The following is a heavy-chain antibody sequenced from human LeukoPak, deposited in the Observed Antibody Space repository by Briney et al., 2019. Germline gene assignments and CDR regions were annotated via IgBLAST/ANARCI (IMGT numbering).Heavy chain of an antibody. Sequence: SQTLSLTCTVSGGSISSGDYYWSWIRQPPGKGLEWIGYIYYSGSTYYNPSLKSRVTISVDTSKNQFSLKLSSVTAADTAVYYCARDRNCGGDCYSGYAFDIWGQGTVVTVSS. V-gene: IGHV4-30-4*01. CDR1: GGSISSGDYY. D-gene: IGHD2-21*02. CDR2: IYYSGST. J-gene: IGHJ3*02. CDR3: ARDRNCGGDCYSGYAFDI.